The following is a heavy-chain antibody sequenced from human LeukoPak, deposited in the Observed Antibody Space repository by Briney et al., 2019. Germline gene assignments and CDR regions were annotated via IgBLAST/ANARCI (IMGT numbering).Heavy chain of an antibody. CDR3: ARKHDYGDHSYYYYGMDV. D-gene: IGHD4-17*01. CDR2: ISYDGSNK. J-gene: IGHJ6*02. V-gene: IGHV3-30*01. CDR1: GFTFSSYA. Sequence: PGRSLRLSCAASGFTFSSYAMHWVRQAPGKGPEWVAVISYDGSNKYYADSVKGRFTISRDNSKNTLYLQMNSLRAEDTAVYYCARKHDYGDHSYYYYGMDVWGQGTTVTVSS.